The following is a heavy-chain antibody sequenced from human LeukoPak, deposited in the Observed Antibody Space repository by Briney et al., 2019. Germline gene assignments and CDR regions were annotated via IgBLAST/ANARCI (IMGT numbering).Heavy chain of an antibody. V-gene: IGHV3-30*04. J-gene: IGHJ4*02. CDR1: GFTFSSYA. CDR3: ARERIRGEDY. D-gene: IGHD3-10*01. CDR2: ISYDGSNK. Sequence: PGRSLRLSCAASGFTFSSYAMHWVRQAPGKGLEWVAVISYDGSNKYYADSVKGRFTISRDNSKNTLYLQMNSLRAEDTAVHYCARERIRGEDYWGQGTLVTVSS.